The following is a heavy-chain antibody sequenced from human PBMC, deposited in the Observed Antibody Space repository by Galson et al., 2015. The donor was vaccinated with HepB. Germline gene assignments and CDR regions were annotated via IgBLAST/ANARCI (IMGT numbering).Heavy chain of an antibody. CDR3: ARGLRYYDFWSGRYGMDV. CDR1: GYTFTGYY. CDR2: INPNSGGT. D-gene: IGHD3-3*01. V-gene: IGHV1-2*02. Sequence: SVKVSCKASGYTFTGYYMHWVRQAPGQGLEWMGWINPNSGGTNYAQKFQGRVTITADESTSTAYMELSSLRSEDTAVYYCARGLRYYDFWSGRYGMDVWGQGTTVTVSS. J-gene: IGHJ6*02.